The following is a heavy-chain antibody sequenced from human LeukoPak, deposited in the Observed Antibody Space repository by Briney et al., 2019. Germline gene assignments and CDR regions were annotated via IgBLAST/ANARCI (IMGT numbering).Heavy chain of an antibody. CDR2: INPRNGDT. CDR3: ARETSGRFLEWLPLDS. V-gene: IGHV1-2*02. D-gene: IGHD3-3*01. CDR1: GYSFTAHY. J-gene: IGHJ5*01. Sequence: ASVKVSCQTSGYSFTAHYVHWLRQAPGQGLEWMGWINPRNGDTKYGQKSQGRVTMTRDTSINTAYMELSRLRSDDTAVYFCARETSGRFLEWLPLDSWGQGTLVTLSS.